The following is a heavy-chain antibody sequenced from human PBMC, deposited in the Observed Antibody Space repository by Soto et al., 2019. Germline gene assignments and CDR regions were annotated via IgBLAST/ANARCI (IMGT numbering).Heavy chain of an antibody. CDR3: AGGEIQGPIGY. J-gene: IGHJ4*02. CDR2: IYYSGTT. V-gene: IGHV4-28*03. D-gene: IGHD1-26*01. CDR1: GYSISSSNW. Sequence: QVQLQESGPGLVKPSDTLSLTCAVSGYSISSSNWWGWIRQPPGKGLEWIGYIYYSGTTYYNPSLNSGSTLSVDTSQHLFCWKLTSVTALDTAVSYCAGGEIQGPIGYWGQGTVVTVS.